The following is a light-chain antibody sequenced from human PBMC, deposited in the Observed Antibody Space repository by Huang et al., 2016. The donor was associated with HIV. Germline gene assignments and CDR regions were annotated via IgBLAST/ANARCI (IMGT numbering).Light chain of an antibody. CDR2: WES. CDR3: LQFYSTPT. V-gene: IGKV4-1*01. CDR1: QNVLYNSNNKNY. J-gene: IGKJ1*01. Sequence: IVMTQSPDSLAVSLGERATINCKSSQNVLYNSNNKNYFAWYQKKPGQPPKLLINWESTRESGVPDRFSGSGSGTNFTLTISSLQAEDVAVYYCLQFYSTPTFGQGTRVEIK.